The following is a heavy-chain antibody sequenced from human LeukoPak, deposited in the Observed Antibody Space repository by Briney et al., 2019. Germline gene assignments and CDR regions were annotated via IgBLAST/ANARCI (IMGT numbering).Heavy chain of an antibody. CDR2: INAGNGNT. Sequence: ASVKVSCKASGYTFTSYAMHWVRQAPGQRLEWMGWINAGNGNTKYSQKFQGRVTITRDTSASTAYMELSSLRSEDTAVYYCARDIFYYGSGSYKGGFDPWGQGTLVTVSS. D-gene: IGHD3-10*01. V-gene: IGHV1-3*01. J-gene: IGHJ5*02. CDR1: GYTFTSYA. CDR3: ARDIFYYGSGSYKGGFDP.